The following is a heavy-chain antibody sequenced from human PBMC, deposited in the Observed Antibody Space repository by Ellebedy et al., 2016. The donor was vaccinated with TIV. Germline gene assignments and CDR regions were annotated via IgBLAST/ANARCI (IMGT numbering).Heavy chain of an antibody. D-gene: IGHD2-15*01. CDR2: INHSGST. CDR3: ARGYCSGDSCYSDY. CDR1: GGSFSGYY. Sequence: SETLSLXXAVYGGSFSGYYWSWIRQPPGKGLEWIGEINHSGSTNYNPSLKSRVTISVDTSKNQFSLKLSSVTAADTAVYYCARGYCSGDSCYSDYWGQGTLVTVSS. J-gene: IGHJ4*02. V-gene: IGHV4-34*01.